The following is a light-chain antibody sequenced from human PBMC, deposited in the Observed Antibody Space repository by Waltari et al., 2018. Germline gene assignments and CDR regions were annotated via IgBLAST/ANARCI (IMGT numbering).Light chain of an antibody. CDR3: AAWDDSLNGQV. V-gene: IGLV1-44*01. J-gene: IGLJ3*02. Sequence: QSVLTQPPSASGTPGQRVTISCAGGSSNIGSNTVNWYQHPPGTAPKLLIYNDKPRPSGVPDRFSGAKSGTSASLAISGLQSEDEVDYYCAAWDDSLNGQVFGGGTKLTVL. CDR2: NDK. CDR1: SSNIGSNT.